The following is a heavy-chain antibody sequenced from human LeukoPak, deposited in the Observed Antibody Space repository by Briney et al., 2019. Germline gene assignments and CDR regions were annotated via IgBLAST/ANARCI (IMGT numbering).Heavy chain of an antibody. CDR3: ARGLSRVY. J-gene: IGHJ4*02. CDR2: VNPNSGGT. V-gene: IGHV1-2*02. Sequence: ASVKVSCKASGYTFTDYYILWVRQAPGQGLEWMGWVNPNSGGTYYAQKFQGRITMTRDTSISTAYMELSRLRSDDTAVYYCARGLSRVYWGQGTLVTVSS. CDR1: GYTFTDYY.